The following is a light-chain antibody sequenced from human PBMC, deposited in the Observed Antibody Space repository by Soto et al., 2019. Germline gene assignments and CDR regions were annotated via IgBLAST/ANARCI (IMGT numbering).Light chain of an antibody. V-gene: IGKV3D-15*01. CDR3: QQYDDWPLYT. J-gene: IGKJ2*01. CDR2: DTT. CDR1: QNIRDN. Sequence: EIVLTQSPGTLSLSPGERAILSYRASQNIRDNVAWYQQKPGQSPRLLIYDTTTRAPGVPPRFSGSGSGTEFTLTIGSLQSEDFAVYYCQQYDDWPLYTFAQGTKVDIK.